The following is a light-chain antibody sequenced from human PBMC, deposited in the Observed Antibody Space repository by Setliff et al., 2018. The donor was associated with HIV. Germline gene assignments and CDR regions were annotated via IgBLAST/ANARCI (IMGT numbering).Light chain of an antibody. CDR1: SSDIGGTKY. J-gene: IGLJ1*01. CDR2: EVS. CDR3: LSFTTSDTVV. Sequence: QSVLTQPASVSGSPGQSITIPCTGSSSDIGGTKYVSWCQQHPGKVPKLLIYEVSQRPSGVSDRFSGSKAGNTASLTISGPQAEDEADYYCLSFTTSDTVVFGRGTKVTV. V-gene: IGLV2-14*01.